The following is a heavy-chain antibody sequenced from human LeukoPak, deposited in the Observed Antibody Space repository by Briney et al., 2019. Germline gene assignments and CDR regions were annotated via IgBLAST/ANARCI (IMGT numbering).Heavy chain of an antibody. D-gene: IGHD1-26*01. Sequence: SETLSLTCGVSGGSISSTNWWSWVRQPPGQGLEWIGEISLAGRTNYNPSLNGRVTMSLDESGNHLSLSLTSVTAADTAIYYCSGESGAFCPFGYWGQGTLVIVPP. J-gene: IGHJ4*02. CDR3: SGESGAFCPFGY. CDR2: ISLAGRT. V-gene: IGHV4-4*02. CDR1: GGSISSTNW.